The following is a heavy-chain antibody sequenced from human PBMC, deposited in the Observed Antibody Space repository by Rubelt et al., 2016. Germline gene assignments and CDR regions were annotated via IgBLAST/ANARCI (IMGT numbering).Heavy chain of an antibody. Sequence: QVQLVQSGAEVKKPGASVKVSCKASGYTFTSYGISWVRQAPGQVLEWMGWISAYNGNTNYAQKLQGRVTSTTDTSTSTAYMELRSLRSDDTAVYYCARDRTWLVPGLDAFDIWGQGTMVTVSS. D-gene: IGHD6-19*01. J-gene: IGHJ3*02. CDR1: GYTFTSYG. CDR3: ARDRTWLVPGLDAFDI. V-gene: IGHV1-18*01. CDR2: ISAYNGNT.